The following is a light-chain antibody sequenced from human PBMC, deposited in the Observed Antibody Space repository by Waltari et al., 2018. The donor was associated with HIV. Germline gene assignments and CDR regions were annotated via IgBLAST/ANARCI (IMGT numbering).Light chain of an antibody. CDR1: QGISNY. CDR3: QKYNSAPLFT. J-gene: IGKJ3*01. CDR2: AAS. Sequence: DIQMTQSQSSLSASVRDRVTITFRASQGISNYLAWYQQKPGKVPKLLIYAASTLQSGVPSRFSGSGSGTDFTLTISSLQPEDVATYYCQKYNSAPLFTFGPGTKVDIK. V-gene: IGKV1-27*01.